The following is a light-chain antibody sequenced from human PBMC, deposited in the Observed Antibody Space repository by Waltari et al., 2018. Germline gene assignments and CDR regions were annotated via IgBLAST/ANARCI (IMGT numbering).Light chain of an antibody. CDR3: SSYSSISTLV. CDR1: SSDIGGFTY. V-gene: IGLV2-14*03. Sequence: QSALTQPASVSGSPGQSITIPSTGTSSDIGGFTYVSWYQQHPGEAPKLMIYDVTQRPSGVSNRFSGSKSGSTASLTISGLQAGDEAHYYCSSYSSISTLVFGGGTKLSVL. CDR2: DVT. J-gene: IGLJ2*01.